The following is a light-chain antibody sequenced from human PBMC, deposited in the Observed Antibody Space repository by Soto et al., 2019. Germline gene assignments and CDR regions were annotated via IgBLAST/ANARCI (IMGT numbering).Light chain of an antibody. CDR1: QGIRND. V-gene: IGKV1-6*01. CDR2: AAS. Sequence: IPMTQAPSALSATVGDRITITCRASQGIRNDLSCYQQKPGKAPKLLIYAASSLQSGVPSRFSGSGSGTDFTLTINSLQPEDFETYYCLQHYNDPRTFGQGTKVDIK. J-gene: IGKJ1*01. CDR3: LQHYNDPRT.